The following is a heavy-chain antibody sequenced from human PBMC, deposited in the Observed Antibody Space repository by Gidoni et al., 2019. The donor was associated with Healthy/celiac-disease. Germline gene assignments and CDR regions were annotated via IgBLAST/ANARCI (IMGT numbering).Heavy chain of an antibody. V-gene: IGHV4-31*03. D-gene: IGHD4-17*01. CDR3: ASGRVSVTTPVGMDV. CDR1: GGSISSGGYY. J-gene: IGHJ6*02. Sequence: QVQLQESGPGLVKPSQTLSLTCTVSGGSISSGGYYWSWIRQHPGKGLEWIGYIYYSGRTYYNPSLKSRCTISVDTSKNQFSLKLSSVTAADTAVYYCASGRVSVTTPVGMDVWGQGTTVTVSS. CDR2: IYYSGRT.